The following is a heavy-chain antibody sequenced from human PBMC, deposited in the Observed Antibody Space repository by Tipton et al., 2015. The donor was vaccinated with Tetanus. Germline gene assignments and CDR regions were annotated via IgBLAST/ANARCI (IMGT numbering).Heavy chain of an antibody. Sequence: SLRLSCVASGFTFSSYAMYWVRQAPGKGLEWVAVISYDGSNKYYADSVKGRFTISRDNSKNTVYLQMNSLRAEDTAVYYCTRGLIVGATTWGYFDYWGQGTLVTVSS. D-gene: IGHD1-26*01. CDR1: GFTFSSYA. V-gene: IGHV3-30-3*01. CDR3: TRGLIVGATTWGYFDY. J-gene: IGHJ4*02. CDR2: ISYDGSNK.